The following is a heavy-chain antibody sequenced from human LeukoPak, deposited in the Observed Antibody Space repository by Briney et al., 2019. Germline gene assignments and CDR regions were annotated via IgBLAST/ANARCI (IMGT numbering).Heavy chain of an antibody. J-gene: IGHJ4*02. V-gene: IGHV3-23*01. CDR2: ISGSGDNT. Sequence: PGGSLRLSCAASGFTFSNYAMSWVRQAPGKGLEWVSGISGSGDNTYYADSVKGRFTISRDNAKNTLYLQMNSLRAEDTAVYYCAREYYYDSSGYYADWGQGTLVTVSS. CDR3: AREYYYDSSGYYAD. D-gene: IGHD3-22*01. CDR1: GFTFSNYA.